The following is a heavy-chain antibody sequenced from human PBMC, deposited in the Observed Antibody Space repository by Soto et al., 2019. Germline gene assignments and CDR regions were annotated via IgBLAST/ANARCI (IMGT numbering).Heavy chain of an antibody. Sequence: GGSLRLSCAASGFTFSSYSMNWVRQAPGKGLEWVSYISSSSSTIYYADSVKGRFTISRDNAKNSLYLQMNSLRAEDTAVHYCARVGYCSGGSCYWPDYYMDVWGKGTTVTVSS. D-gene: IGHD2-15*01. CDR2: ISSSSSTI. CDR3: ARVGYCSGGSCYWPDYYMDV. J-gene: IGHJ6*03. CDR1: GFTFSSYS. V-gene: IGHV3-48*01.